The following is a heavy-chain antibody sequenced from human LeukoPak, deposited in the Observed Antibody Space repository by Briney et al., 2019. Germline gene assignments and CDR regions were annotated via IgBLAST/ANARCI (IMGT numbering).Heavy chain of an antibody. V-gene: IGHV3-66*02. CDR2: IYSGGST. CDR1: GFTVSSNY. D-gene: IGHD6-13*01. J-gene: IGHJ5*02. CDR3: AREKLEAAAGWFDP. Sequence: GRSLRLSCAASGFTVSSNYMSWVRQAPRKGLEWVSVIYSGGSTYYADSVKGRFTISRDNSKNTLYLQMNSLRAEDTAVYYCAREKLEAAAGWFDPWGQGTLVTVSS.